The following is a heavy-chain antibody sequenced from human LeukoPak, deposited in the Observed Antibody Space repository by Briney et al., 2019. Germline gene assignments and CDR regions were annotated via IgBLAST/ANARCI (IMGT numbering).Heavy chain of an antibody. V-gene: IGHV4-30-2*01. J-gene: IGHJ2*01. D-gene: IGHD3-3*01. CDR2: IYHSGST. CDR1: GGSISSGGYY. CDR3: ARGGAIFGVVNPSWYFDL. Sequence: SETLSLTCTVSGGSISSGGYYWSWIRQPPGKGLEWIGYIYHSGSTYYNPSLKSRVTISVDRSKNQFSLKLSSVTAADTAVYYCARGGAIFGVVNPSWYFDLWGRGTLVTVS.